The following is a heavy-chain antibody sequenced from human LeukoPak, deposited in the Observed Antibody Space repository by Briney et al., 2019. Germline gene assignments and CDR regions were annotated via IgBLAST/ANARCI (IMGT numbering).Heavy chain of an antibody. V-gene: IGHV4-59*01. CDR3: ARVASDYGDYAPDY. J-gene: IGHJ4*02. D-gene: IGHD4-17*01. CDR1: GGSISSYY. Sequence: KSSETLSLTCTVSGGSISSYYWSWIRQPPGKGLEWIGYIYYSGSTNYNPSLKSRVTISVDTSKNQFPLKLSSVTAADTAVYYCARVASDYGDYAPDYWGQGTLVTVSS. CDR2: IYYSGST.